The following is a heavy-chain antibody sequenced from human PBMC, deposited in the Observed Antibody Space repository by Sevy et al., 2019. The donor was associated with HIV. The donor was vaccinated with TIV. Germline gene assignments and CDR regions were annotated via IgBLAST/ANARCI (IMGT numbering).Heavy chain of an antibody. V-gene: IGHV4-59*01. CDR3: ARAGGYSYGIYYYYYYMDV. CDR1: GGSISSYY. J-gene: IGHJ6*03. Sequence: SETLSLTCTVSGGSISSYYWSWIRQPPGKGLEWIGYIYYSGSTNYNTSLKSRVTISVDTSKNQFSLKLSSVTAADTAVYYCARAGGYSYGIYYYYYYMDVWGKGTTVTVSS. CDR2: IYYSGST. D-gene: IGHD5-18*01.